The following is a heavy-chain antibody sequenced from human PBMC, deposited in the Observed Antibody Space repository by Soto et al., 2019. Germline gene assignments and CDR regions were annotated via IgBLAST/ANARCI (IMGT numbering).Heavy chain of an antibody. CDR3: ARRFQYLVYLESFDI. D-gene: IGHD1-26*01. V-gene: IGHV4-39*01. CDR1: GDSITSGTYY. Sequence: QLQLQESGPGLVKPSETLSLTCTVSGDSITSGTYYWGWIRQSPGKGLEWIGSLDYRGRTYSNPSLNRRVAISVDTSKNQFSLRLSSVTAADTAVYYCARRFQYLVYLESFDIWGQGTLVAVSS. J-gene: IGHJ4*02. CDR2: LDYRGRT.